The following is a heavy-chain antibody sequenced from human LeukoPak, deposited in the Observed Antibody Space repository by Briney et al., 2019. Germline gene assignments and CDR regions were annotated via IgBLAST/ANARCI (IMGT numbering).Heavy chain of an antibody. J-gene: IGHJ6*02. CDR1: GFTFSSYG. CDR3: AREMVRGVRIVYYYGMDV. Sequence: GGSLRLSCAASGFTFSSYGMHWVRQAPGKGLEWVAVIWYDGSNKYYADSVKGRFTISRDNPKNTLYLQMNSLRAEDTAVYYCAREMVRGVRIVYYYGMDVWGQGTTVTVSS. CDR2: IWYDGSNK. V-gene: IGHV3-33*08. D-gene: IGHD3-10*01.